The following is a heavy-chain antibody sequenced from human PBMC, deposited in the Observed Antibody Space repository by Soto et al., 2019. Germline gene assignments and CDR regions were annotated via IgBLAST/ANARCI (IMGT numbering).Heavy chain of an antibody. CDR1: GYTFNNYG. D-gene: IGHD2-15*01. CDR2: IGPYNGNT. J-gene: IGHJ2*01. V-gene: IGHV1-18*01. Sequence: QVQLVQSGAEVKKPGASVKVSCKPSGYTFNNYGISWVRQAPGQGLEWMGWIGPYNGNTDHAQNFQGRVTMTTDTSTNTAYMERRSLRSDDTALYYCARCYCSVGSCYTCWHFDLWGRGTLVTVSS. CDR3: ARCYCSVGSCYTCWHFDL.